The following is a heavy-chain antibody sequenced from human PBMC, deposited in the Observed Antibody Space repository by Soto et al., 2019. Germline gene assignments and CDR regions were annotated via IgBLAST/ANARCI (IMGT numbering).Heavy chain of an antibody. Sequence: SETLSLTCTVSGGSISSYYWIWIRQPPGKGLEWIGYIYYSGSTNYNPSLKSRVTISVDTSKNQFSLKLSSVTAADTAVYYCARRSSSSEEFDYWGQGTLVTVSS. J-gene: IGHJ4*02. CDR3: ARRSSSSEEFDY. CDR1: GGSISSYY. D-gene: IGHD6-6*01. V-gene: IGHV4-59*08. CDR2: IYYSGST.